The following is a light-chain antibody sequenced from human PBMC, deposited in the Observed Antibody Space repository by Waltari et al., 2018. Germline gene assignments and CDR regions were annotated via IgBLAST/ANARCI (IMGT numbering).Light chain of an antibody. CDR1: QSVSSY. J-gene: IGKJ4*01. Sequence: EIVLTQSPATLSLSPGERATLSCRASQSVSSYLAWYQQKPGQAPRLLIYDASNRATGIPARFSCSGSGTDFTLTISSLEPEDFAVYYCQQRSNWPPFGTFGGGTKVEIK. CDR2: DAS. V-gene: IGKV3-11*01. CDR3: QQRSNWPPFGT.